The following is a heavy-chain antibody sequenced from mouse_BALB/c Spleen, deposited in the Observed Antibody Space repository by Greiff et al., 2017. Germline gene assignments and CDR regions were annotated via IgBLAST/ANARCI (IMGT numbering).Heavy chain of an antibody. CDR3: ARGTTVVGYFDV. D-gene: IGHD1-1*01. CDR2: ISSGGST. Sequence: VQLKESGGGLVKPGGSLKLSCAASGFTFSSYAMSWVRQTPEKRLEWVASISSGGSTYYPDSVKGRFTISRDNARNILYLQMSSLRSEDTAMYYCARGTTVVGYFDVWGAGTTVTVSS. CDR1: GFTFSSYA. J-gene: IGHJ1*01. V-gene: IGHV5-6-5*01.